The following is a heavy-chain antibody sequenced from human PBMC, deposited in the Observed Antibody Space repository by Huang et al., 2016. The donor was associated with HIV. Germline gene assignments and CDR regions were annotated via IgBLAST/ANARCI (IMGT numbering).Heavy chain of an antibody. Sequence: QVQLVQSGAEVKKPGSSVKVSCKASGGTFSSYAISWVRQAPGQGRELMGGSIPIFGTANYAQKFQGRVTITADESTSTAYMELSSLGSEDTAVYYCASGGDSSGLFDYWGQGTLVTVSS. V-gene: IGHV1-69*01. CDR2: SIPIFGTA. J-gene: IGHJ4*02. CDR3: ASGGDSSGLFDY. D-gene: IGHD3-22*01. CDR1: GGTFSSYA.